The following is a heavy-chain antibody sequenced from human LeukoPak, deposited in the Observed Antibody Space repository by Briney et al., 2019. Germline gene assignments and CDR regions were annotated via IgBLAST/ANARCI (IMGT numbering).Heavy chain of an antibody. V-gene: IGHV3-30*03. D-gene: IGHD3-22*01. CDR3: ARDQSYDSSGYYFDY. CDR2: ISYDGSNK. J-gene: IGHJ4*02. CDR1: GFTFSDYY. Sequence: GGSLRLSCAASGFTFSDYYMSWVRQAPGKGLEWVAVISYDGSNKYYADSVKGRFTISRDNAKNSLYLQMNSLRAEDTAVYYCARDQSYDSSGYYFDYWGQGTLVTVSS.